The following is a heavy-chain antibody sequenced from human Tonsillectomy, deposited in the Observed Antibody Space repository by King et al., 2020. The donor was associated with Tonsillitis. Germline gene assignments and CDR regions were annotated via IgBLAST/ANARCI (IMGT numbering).Heavy chain of an antibody. CDR3: ARSDYSKDAFDI. D-gene: IGHD4-11*01. Sequence: VQLVESGGGLVQPGGSLRLSCAASGFTFRSYWMHWVRQAPGKGLVWVSRSNSDGSSTSNADSVKGRFTISRDNPKNTLYLQMNSLRAEDTAVYYCARSDYSKDAFDIWGQGTMVTVSS. V-gene: IGHV3-74*01. J-gene: IGHJ3*02. CDR1: GFTFRSYW. CDR2: SNSDGSST.